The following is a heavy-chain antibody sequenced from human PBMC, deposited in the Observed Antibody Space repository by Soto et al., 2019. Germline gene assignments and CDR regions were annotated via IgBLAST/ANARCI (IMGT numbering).Heavy chain of an antibody. D-gene: IGHD1-26*01. V-gene: IGHV1-69*18. Sequence: VQMVQSGAEVKEPGSSVKVSCTNSGDTFSHHVMSWVRQAPGQGLEWMGSLAPISGSPNYAERFEGRLTISADAGTSTMYMELRSLKYDDTAVYYCARIGVGSRRWGQGTMVTVSS. CDR1: GDTFSHHV. J-gene: IGHJ3*01. CDR2: LAPISGSP. CDR3: ARIGVGSRR.